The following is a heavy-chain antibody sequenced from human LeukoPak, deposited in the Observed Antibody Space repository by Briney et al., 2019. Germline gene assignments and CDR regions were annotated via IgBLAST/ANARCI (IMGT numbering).Heavy chain of an antibody. CDR2: IIPIFGTA. J-gene: IGHJ6*03. CDR1: GGTFSSYA. V-gene: IGHV1-69*05. CDR3: ARAIPTDYYDYYRDV. Sequence: SVKVSCKASGGTFSSYAFSWVRQAPGQGLEWMGGIIPIFGTANYAQKFQGRVTITTDESTSTAYMELSSLRSEDTSVYYCARAIPTDYYDYYRDVGGKETTVTVS. D-gene: IGHD2-21*01.